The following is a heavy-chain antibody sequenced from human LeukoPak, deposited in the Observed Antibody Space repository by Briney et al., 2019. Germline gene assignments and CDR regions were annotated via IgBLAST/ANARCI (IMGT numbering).Heavy chain of an antibody. CDR3: ARGLYDFWSGTPSYYFDY. Sequence: SETLSLTCTVSGGSISSGGYYWSWIRQHPGKGLEWIGYIYYSGSTYYNPSLKSRVTISVDTSKNQFSLKLSSVTAADTAVYYCARGLYDFWSGTPSYYFDYWGQGTLDTVSS. D-gene: IGHD3-3*01. V-gene: IGHV4-31*03. CDR2: IYYSGST. CDR1: GGSISSGGYY. J-gene: IGHJ4*02.